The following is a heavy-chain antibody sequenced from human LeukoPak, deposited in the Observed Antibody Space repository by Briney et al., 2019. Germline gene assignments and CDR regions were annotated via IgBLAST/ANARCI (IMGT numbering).Heavy chain of an antibody. CDR1: GFTVSSNS. V-gene: IGHV3-30*18. J-gene: IGHJ4*02. Sequence: GGSLRLSCTVSGFTVSSNSMSWVRQAPGKGLEWVAIISYDGSNEYYADSVKGRFTISRDNSKNTLYLQMNSLRAEDTAVYYCAKIGASTVTFELDYWGQGTLVTVSS. D-gene: IGHD4-11*01. CDR3: AKIGASTVTFELDY. CDR2: ISYDGSNE.